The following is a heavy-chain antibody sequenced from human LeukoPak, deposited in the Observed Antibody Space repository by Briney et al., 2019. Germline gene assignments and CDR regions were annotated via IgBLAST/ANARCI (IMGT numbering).Heavy chain of an antibody. D-gene: IGHD3-3*01. V-gene: IGHV4-38-2*01. CDR3: ARLSFLGVAHPSY. CDR2: IYHSGST. Sequence: PSDTLSLTCAVSGYSISSGYYWGWIRQPPGKGLEWIGSIYHSGSTYYNPSLKSRVTTSVDTSKNQFSLKLSSVTAADTAVYYCARLSFLGVAHPSYWGQGTLVTVSS. CDR1: GYSISSGYY. J-gene: IGHJ4*02.